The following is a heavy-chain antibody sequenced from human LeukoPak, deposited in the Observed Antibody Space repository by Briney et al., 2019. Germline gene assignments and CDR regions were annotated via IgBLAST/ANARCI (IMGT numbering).Heavy chain of an antibody. CDR1: GGTFSSYA. V-gene: IGHV1-46*01. CDR2: INPSGGST. J-gene: IGHJ5*02. Sequence: ASVKVSCKASGGTFSSYAISWVRQAPGQGLEWMGIINPSGGSTSYAQKFQGRVTMTRDTSTSTVYMELSSLRSEDTAVYYCARAAVVPAATDNWFDPWGQGTLVTVSS. D-gene: IGHD2-2*01. CDR3: ARAAVVPAATDNWFDP.